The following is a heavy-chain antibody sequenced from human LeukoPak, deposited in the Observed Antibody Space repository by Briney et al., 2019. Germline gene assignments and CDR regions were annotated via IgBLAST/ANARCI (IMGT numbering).Heavy chain of an antibody. Sequence: HTGGSLRLSCVASGCAFSSQAMGWVRQAPGKGLEWVSVISDSGSLTYYADAVKGRFTISRDNSKNTLFLELNSLRAEDTAVYYCAKDARRTDGWYFFDHWGQGTLVTVSS. V-gene: IGHV3-23*01. CDR3: AKDARRTDGWYFFDH. J-gene: IGHJ4*02. D-gene: IGHD6-19*01. CDR2: ISDSGSLT. CDR1: GCAFSSQA.